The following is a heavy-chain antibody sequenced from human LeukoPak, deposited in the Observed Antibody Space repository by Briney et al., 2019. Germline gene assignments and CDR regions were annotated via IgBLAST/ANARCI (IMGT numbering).Heavy chain of an antibody. V-gene: IGHV3-23*01. CDR3: AKSTQTRTMVRGVIITPLDY. J-gene: IGHJ4*02. D-gene: IGHD3-10*01. CDR1: GFTFSSYA. Sequence: GGSLRLSCVASGFTFSSYAMSWVRQAPGKGLEWVSAISGSGGSTYYADSVKGRFTISRDNSKNTLYLQMNSLRAEDTAVYYCAKSTQTRTMVRGVIITPLDYWGQGTLVTVSS. CDR2: ISGSGGST.